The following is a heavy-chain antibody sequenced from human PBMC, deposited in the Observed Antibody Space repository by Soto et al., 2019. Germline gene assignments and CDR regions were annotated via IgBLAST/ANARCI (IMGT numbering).Heavy chain of an antibody. CDR3: ARHHDS. CDR1: GGSISRYY. Sequence: SETLCLTSTVSGGSISRYYWSWIRQPPGKGLEWIGYIYYSGSTNYNPSLKSRVTISVDTSKNQFSLKLSSVTAADTAVYYCARHHDSWGQGTLVPVSS. CDR2: IYYSGST. V-gene: IGHV4-59*08. J-gene: IGHJ5*01.